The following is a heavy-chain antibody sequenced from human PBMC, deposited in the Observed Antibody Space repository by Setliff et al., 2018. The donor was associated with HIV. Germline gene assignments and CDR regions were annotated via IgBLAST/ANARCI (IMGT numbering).Heavy chain of an antibody. V-gene: IGHV4-39*01. J-gene: IGHJ4*02. CDR3: ARHEGVLQEDGGFDS. Sequence: SETLSLTCSVSGGSISSSNNYWGWIRQPPGKGPEWIGSIYYSGSTYYNPSLKSRVTISVDTSKSQFSLRLTSVTAADTALYYCARHEGVLQEDGGFDSWGQGTPVTVS. CDR2: IYYSGST. D-gene: IGHD2-2*01. CDR1: GGSISSSNNY.